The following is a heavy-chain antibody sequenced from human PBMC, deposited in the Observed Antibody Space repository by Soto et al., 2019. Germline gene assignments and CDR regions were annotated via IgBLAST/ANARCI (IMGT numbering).Heavy chain of an antibody. D-gene: IGHD2-2*01. CDR2: IRSKAYGGTT. V-gene: IGHV3-49*03. Sequence: GGSLRLSCTASGFTFGDYAMSWFRQAPGKGLEWVGFIRSKAYGGTTEYAASVKGRFTISRDDSKSIAYLQMNSLKTEDTAVYYCTRIVVVPVTDGFNMWGQGTMVTVSS. CDR3: TRIVVVPVTDGFNM. J-gene: IGHJ3*02. CDR1: GFTFGDYA.